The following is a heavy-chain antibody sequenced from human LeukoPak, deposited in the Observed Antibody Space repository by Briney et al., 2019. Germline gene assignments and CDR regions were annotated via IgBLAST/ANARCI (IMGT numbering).Heavy chain of an antibody. CDR2: ISSSGSTI. Sequence: PGGSLRLSCAASGFTFSSYSMNWVRQAPGKGLEWVSYISSSGSTIYYADSVKGRFTISRDNAKNSLYLQMNSLRAEDTAVYYCARDSSGWYGSDYRYFDYWGQGTLVTVSS. D-gene: IGHD6-19*01. J-gene: IGHJ4*02. V-gene: IGHV3-48*04. CDR3: ARDSSGWYGSDYRYFDY. CDR1: GFTFSSYS.